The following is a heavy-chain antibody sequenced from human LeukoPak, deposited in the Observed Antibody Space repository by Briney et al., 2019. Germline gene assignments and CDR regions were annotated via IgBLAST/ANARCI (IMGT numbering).Heavy chain of an antibody. CDR3: ARVLRYCSGGNCYSGGLGYMDV. CDR1: GFTFSTYW. CDR2: IKQDGNDK. D-gene: IGHD2-15*01. V-gene: IGHV3-7*03. Sequence: PGGSLRLSCAASGFTFSTYWMSWVRQAPGKGLEWVANIKQDGNDKYYVDSVRGRFTISRDNAKNSLYLQMNSLRAEDTAVYYCARVLRYCSGGNCYSGGLGYMDVWGKGTTVTISS. J-gene: IGHJ6*03.